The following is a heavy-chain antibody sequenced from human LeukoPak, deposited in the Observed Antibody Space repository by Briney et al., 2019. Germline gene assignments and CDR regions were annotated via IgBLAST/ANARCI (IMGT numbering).Heavy chain of an antibody. Sequence: PGGSLKLSCAASGFTFSGSAMHWVRQASGKGLEWVGRIRSKANSYATAYAASVKGRFTISRDDSKNTAYLQMNSLKTEDTAVYYCTRRGWSSSTSCYRFDPWGQGTLVTVSS. CDR3: TRRGWSSSTSCYRFDP. CDR2: IRSKANSYAT. CDR1: GFTFSGSA. V-gene: IGHV3-73*01. J-gene: IGHJ5*02. D-gene: IGHD2-2*01.